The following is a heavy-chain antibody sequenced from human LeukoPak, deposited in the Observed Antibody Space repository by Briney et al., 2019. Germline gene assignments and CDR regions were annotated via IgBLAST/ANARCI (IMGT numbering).Heavy chain of an antibody. CDR2: ISGSGGST. V-gene: IGHV3-23*01. CDR3: AKDESPWLLRPLGYFDL. CDR1: GFTFSSYA. J-gene: IGHJ2*01. D-gene: IGHD2-2*01. Sequence: HSGGSLRLSCAASGFTFSSYAMSWVRQAPGKGLEWVSAISGSGGSTYYADSVKGRFTISRDNSKNTLYVQMNSLRAADTAVYYCAKDESPWLLRPLGYFDLWGRGTLVTVSS.